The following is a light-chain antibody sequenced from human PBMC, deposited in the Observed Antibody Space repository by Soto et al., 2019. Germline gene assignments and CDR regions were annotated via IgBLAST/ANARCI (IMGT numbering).Light chain of an antibody. CDR2: ENS. CDR3: GAWDSSLTGGV. V-gene: IGLV1-51*02. Sequence: QSVLTQPPSVSAAPGQKVTISCSGSSSNIGSDYVSWYQQLPGTAPKLLIYENSERSSGIPDRFSGSKSGTSATLGITGLQTGDEADYYCGAWDSSLTGGVFGGGTKLTVL. CDR1: SSNIGSDY. J-gene: IGLJ2*01.